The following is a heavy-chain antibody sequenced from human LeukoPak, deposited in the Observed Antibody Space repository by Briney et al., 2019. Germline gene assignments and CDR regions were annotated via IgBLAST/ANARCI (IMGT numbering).Heavy chain of an antibody. J-gene: IGHJ4*02. CDR1: GGSISSYY. CDR3: ARSRGVVVAADLQFDY. CDR2: IYYSGST. D-gene: IGHD2-15*01. V-gene: IGHV4-59*01. Sequence: PSETLSLTCTVSGGSISSYYWSWIRQPPGKGLEWIGYIYYSGSTNYNPSLKSRVTISVDTSKNQFSLKLSSVTAADTAVYYCARSRGVVVAADLQFDYWGQGTLVTVSS.